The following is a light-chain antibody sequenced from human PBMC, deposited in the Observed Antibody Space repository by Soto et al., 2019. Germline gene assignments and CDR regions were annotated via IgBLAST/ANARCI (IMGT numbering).Light chain of an antibody. CDR1: SSDVGCYNY. V-gene: IGLV2-8*01. J-gene: IGLJ2*01. CDR2: EVS. Sequence: QSALTQPPSASGSPGQSVTISCIGTSSDVGCYNYVSWYQQHPGKAPKLMIYEVSKRPSGVPDRFSGSKSGNTASLTVSGVQAEDEADYYCSSYAASNNLGVFGGGTKLTVL. CDR3: SSYAASNNLGV.